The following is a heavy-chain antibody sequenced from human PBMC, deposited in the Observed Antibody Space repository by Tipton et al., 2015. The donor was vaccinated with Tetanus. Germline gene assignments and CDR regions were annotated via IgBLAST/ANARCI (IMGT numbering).Heavy chain of an antibody. CDR2: SYSTWSA. J-gene: IGHJ4*02. D-gene: IGHD3-10*01. Sequence: TLSLTCTVSGVSMNEYYWTWIRQPPGKGLEWIGYSYSTWSATYHPSLESRLTLSVDTSKKQSSLRLTSVSAADKATYYCARGSVRGVMDYGGQGILVTVSS. V-gene: IGHV4-59*01. CDR1: GVSMNEYY. CDR3: ARGSVRGVMDY.